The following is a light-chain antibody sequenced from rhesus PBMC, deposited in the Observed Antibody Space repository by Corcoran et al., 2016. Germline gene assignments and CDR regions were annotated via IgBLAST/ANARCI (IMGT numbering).Light chain of an antibody. V-gene: IGKV4-1*01. CDR3: QQYYNSPYT. CDR2: WAS. Sequence: DIVMTQSPDSLAVSLGERVTITCRSSQSLLYSSNNKNYLAWYQQKPGQSTNLLIYWASNRESGVTHRFSSSGSGTDFTLTISGLQADDLALYYCQQYYNSPYTFGPGTKVEI. J-gene: IGKJ2*01. CDR1: QSLLYSSNNKNY.